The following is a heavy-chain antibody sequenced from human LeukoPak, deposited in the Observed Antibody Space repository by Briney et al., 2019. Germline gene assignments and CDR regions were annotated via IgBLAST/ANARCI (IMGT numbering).Heavy chain of an antibody. J-gene: IGHJ3*02. CDR3: AKGYSSSWYGAFDI. D-gene: IGHD6-13*01. CDR1: GFTFDDYA. V-gene: IGHV3-9*03. CDR2: ISWNSGSI. Sequence: GGSLRLSCAASGFTFDDYAMHWVRQAPGKGLEWVSGISWNSGSIGYADSVKGRITISRDNAKNSLYLQMNSLRAEDMALYYCAKGYSSSWYGAFDIWGQGTMVTVSS.